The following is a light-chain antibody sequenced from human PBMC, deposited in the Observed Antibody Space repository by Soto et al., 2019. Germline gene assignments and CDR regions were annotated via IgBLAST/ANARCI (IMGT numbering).Light chain of an antibody. J-gene: IGLJ2*01. CDR3: SSHAGSNNLVV. CDR2: EVN. Sequence: QSALTQPPSASGSPGQSVTISCTGSSSDVGGYNYVSWYQQRPGKAPKPMIYEVNQRPSGVPDRFSGSKSGNTASLTVSGLQAEDEADYDCSSHAGSNNLVVFGGGTKVTVL. V-gene: IGLV2-8*01. CDR1: SSDVGGYNY.